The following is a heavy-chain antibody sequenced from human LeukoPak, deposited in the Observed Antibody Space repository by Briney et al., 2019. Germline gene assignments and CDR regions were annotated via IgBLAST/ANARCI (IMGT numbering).Heavy chain of an antibody. CDR2: LYIDDRT. CDR1: GFIVSSYY. D-gene: IGHD5-18*01. CDR3: VRNIQNYAMDA. V-gene: IGHV3-53*01. Sequence: PGGSLRLSCAASGFIVSSYYMSWVRQAPGKGLEWLTVLYIDDRTFYAASVKGRFTISRDHSENSLYLQMNSLRAEDTAVYYCVRNIQNYAMDAWGQGTTVTVSS. J-gene: IGHJ6*02.